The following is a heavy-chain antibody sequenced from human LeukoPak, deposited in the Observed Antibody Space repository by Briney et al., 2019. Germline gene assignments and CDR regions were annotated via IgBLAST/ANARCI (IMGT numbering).Heavy chain of an antibody. CDR1: GYSFTSYW. V-gene: IGHV5-10-1*01. CDR2: IDPSDSYT. CDR3: ARTYSSSWYWFDP. J-gene: IGHJ5*02. D-gene: IGHD6-13*01. Sequence: GESLKISCKGSGYSFTSYWISWVRQMPGKGLEWMGRIDPSDSYTNYSPSFQGHVTISADKSISTAYLQWSSLKASDTAMHYCARTYSSSWYWFDPWGQGTLVTVSS.